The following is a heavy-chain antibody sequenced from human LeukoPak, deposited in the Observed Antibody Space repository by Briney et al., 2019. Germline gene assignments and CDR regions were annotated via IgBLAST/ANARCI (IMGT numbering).Heavy chain of an antibody. V-gene: IGHV4-59*01. CDR2: IYYSGST. CDR3: ARDRDYDSRATGYYGMDV. J-gene: IGHJ6*02. CDR1: GGSISSYY. D-gene: IGHD3-22*01. Sequence: SETLSLTCTVSGGSISSYYWSWIRQPPGQGLEWIGYIYYSGSTNYNPSLKSRVTISVDTSKNQFSLKLSSVTAADTAVYYCARDRDYDSRATGYYGMDVWGQGTTVTVSS.